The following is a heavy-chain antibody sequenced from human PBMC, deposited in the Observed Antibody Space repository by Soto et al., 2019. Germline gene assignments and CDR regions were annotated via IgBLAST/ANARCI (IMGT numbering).Heavy chain of an antibody. CDR2: IYYSGTT. D-gene: IGHD2-8*01. CDR3: ARRALPQCINGVCYKDGFWDY. J-gene: IGHJ4*02. Sequence: SGTLYLTCSVSVGSVSSGGYYWSWLRPHPGTGLEWIGYIYYSGTTYFNPSLKSRASISLDTSKNEFSLKLTSVTAADTAVYYCARRALPQCINGVCYKDGFWDYWGQGALVTVSS. V-gene: IGHV4-31*03. CDR1: VGSVSSGGYY.